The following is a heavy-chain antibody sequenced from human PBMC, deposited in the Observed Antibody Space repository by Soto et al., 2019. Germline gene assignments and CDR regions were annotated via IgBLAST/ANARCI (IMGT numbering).Heavy chain of an antibody. J-gene: IGHJ5*02. CDR2: ISQSEGT. CDR1: GGSLSDYY. CDR3: ARTFPSSSWYNYWFDP. D-gene: IGHD6-13*01. V-gene: IGHV4-34*01. Sequence: SETLSLTCAVSGGSLSDYYMSWIRQAPGEGLEWIGEISQSEGTKYNPSLKSRVTMSRDLSKNQFSLRLDSVTDADSAVYYCARTFPSSSWYNYWFDPWGQGTLVTVSS.